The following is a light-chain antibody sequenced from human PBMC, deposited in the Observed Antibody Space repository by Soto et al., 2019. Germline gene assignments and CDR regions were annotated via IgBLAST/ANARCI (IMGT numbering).Light chain of an antibody. CDR2: GAS. J-gene: IGKJ1*01. CDR3: QQYGSLSWT. Sequence: IVLTQSPATLSMSPGERATLSCRASQSVRSNLAWYQQKPGQAPRLLIHGASTRATGIPARFSGSGSGTDFTLTISRLEPEDFAVYYCQQYGSLSWTFGQGTKVDIK. V-gene: IGKV3-20*01. CDR1: QSVRSN.